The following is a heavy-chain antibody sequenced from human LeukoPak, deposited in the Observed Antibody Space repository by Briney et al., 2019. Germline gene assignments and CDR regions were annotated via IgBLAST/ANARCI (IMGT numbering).Heavy chain of an antibody. CDR3: ASREMATGITFDI. V-gene: IGHV4-39*07. J-gene: IGHJ3*02. CDR1: GGSISSSSYY. CDR2: IYYSGST. Sequence: SETLSLTCTVSGGSISSSSYYWGWIRQPPGKGLEWIGSIYYSGSTYYNPSLKSRVTISVDTSKNQFSLKLSSVTAADTAVYYCASREMATGITFDIWGQGTMVTVSS. D-gene: IGHD5-24*01.